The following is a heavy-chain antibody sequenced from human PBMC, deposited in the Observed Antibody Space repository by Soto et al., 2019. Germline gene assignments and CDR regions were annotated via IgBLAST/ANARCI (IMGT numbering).Heavy chain of an antibody. Sequence: GGSLRLSCAASGFTFSSYAMSWVRQAPGKGLEWVSAISGSGGSTYYADSVKGRFTISRDNSKNTLYLQMNSLRAEDTAVYYCAKGRSGHPSYGMDVWGQGTTVTVSS. V-gene: IGHV3-23*01. CDR2: ISGSGGST. CDR1: GFTFSSYA. J-gene: IGHJ6*02. CDR3: AKGRSGHPSYGMDV.